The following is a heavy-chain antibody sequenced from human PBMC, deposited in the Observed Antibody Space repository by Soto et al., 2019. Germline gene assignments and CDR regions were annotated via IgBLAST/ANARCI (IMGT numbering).Heavy chain of an antibody. V-gene: IGHV3-7*01. D-gene: IGHD6-13*01. CDR1: GVAFSSYW. J-gene: IGHJ5*02. CDR2: INQDGSEQ. Sequence: PGGSLRLSCAASGVAFSSYWMSWVRQAPGKGLEWVANINQDGSEQYYVDSVKGRFTISRDNAKNSLYLQMNSLRVEDTAVYYCAMRYSSSWSEFDPLGQGTLVTVSS. CDR3: AMRYSSSWSEFDP.